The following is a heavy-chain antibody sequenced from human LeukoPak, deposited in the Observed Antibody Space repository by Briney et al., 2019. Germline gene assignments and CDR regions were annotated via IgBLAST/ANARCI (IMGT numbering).Heavy chain of an antibody. CDR2: INSSGGST. CDR3: AKDPRPRFWEWLPIGY. CDR1: GFTCSSYD. Sequence: GGSLRLSCAASGFTCSSYDMSWVPPAPGQGLEWVLAINSSGGSTYYADSVKGRFTISRDNSKNTLYLQMNSLRAEDTAVYYCAKDPRPRFWEWLPIGYWGQGTLVTVSS. D-gene: IGHD3-3*01. V-gene: IGHV3-23*01. J-gene: IGHJ4*02.